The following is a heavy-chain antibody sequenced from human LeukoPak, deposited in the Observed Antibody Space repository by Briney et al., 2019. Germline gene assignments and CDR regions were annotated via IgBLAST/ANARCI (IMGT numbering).Heavy chain of an antibody. J-gene: IGHJ6*02. Sequence: GGSLRLSCAASGFTFSDSTMHWVRQASGKGLEWVGRIRSKANNYATAYATSVKGRFTLSRDDSKNTAYLQMNSLKTEDTAVYYCIRGAASGSYYGFDVWGQGATVTVPS. D-gene: IGHD1-26*01. CDR1: GFTFSDST. CDR2: IRSKANNYAT. V-gene: IGHV3-73*01. CDR3: IRGAASGSYYGFDV.